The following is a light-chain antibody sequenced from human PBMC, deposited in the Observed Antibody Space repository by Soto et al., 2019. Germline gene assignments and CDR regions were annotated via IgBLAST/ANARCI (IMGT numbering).Light chain of an antibody. Sequence: QSVLTQPASVSGSPGQSITISCTGTSSDVGGYNYVSWYQQHQGKAPKLMIYEVSNRPSGVSNRFSDSKSGNTASLTISGLQAEDEADYYCRSYTSSSIYVFGTGTKLTVL. CDR3: RSYTSSSIYV. CDR2: EVS. J-gene: IGLJ1*01. V-gene: IGLV2-14*01. CDR1: SSDVGGYNY.